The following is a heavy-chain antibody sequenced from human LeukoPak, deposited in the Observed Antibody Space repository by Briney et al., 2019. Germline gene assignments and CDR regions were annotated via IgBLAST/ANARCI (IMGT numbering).Heavy chain of an antibody. CDR2: IYPSESET. J-gene: IGHJ6*03. Sequence: GESLKISCKGSGYSFSNYWIGWVRQMPGKGLEWMGIIYPSESETRYSPSVQGQVTISADKSITTAYLQWSSLKASDTAMYYCARLPKDYFYNYMDVWGKGTTVTVSS. V-gene: IGHV5-51*01. CDR1: GYSFSNYW. CDR3: ARLPKDYFYNYMDV.